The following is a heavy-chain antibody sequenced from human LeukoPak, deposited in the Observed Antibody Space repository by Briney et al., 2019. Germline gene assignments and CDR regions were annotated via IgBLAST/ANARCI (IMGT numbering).Heavy chain of an antibody. CDR1: RYTFTSYD. D-gene: IGHD3-22*01. J-gene: IGHJ4*02. V-gene: IGHV1-8*01. CDR2: MNPNTGRT. Sequence: GASVKVSCKASRYTFTSYDINWVREAAGQGLEWMGWMNPNTGRTGFAQRFQGRLSMTRDTSISTAYMELSSLRSDDTAVYYCARLSQTPDYYSNGGYYFLGYWGQGTSVTVSS. CDR3: ARLSQTPDYYSNGGYYFLGY.